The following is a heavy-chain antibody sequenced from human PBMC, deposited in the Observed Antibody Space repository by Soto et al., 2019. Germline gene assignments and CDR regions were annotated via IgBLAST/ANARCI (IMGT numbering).Heavy chain of an antibody. CDR2: IYHSGST. CDR3: ARSPYYYDSSGYSDY. J-gene: IGHJ4*02. D-gene: IGHD3-22*01. Sequence: SETLSLTCAVSGGSISSGGYSWSWIRQPPGKGLEWIGYIYHSGSTYYNPSLKSRVTISVDRSKNQFSLKLSSVTAADTAVYYCARSPYYYDSSGYSDYWGQGTLVTGS. V-gene: IGHV4-30-2*01. CDR1: GGSISSGGYS.